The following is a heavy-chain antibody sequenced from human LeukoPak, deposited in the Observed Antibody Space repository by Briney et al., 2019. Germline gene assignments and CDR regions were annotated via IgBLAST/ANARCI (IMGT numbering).Heavy chain of an antibody. CDR3: ARTSTYYDFWSGYRDFDY. CDR2: IYYSGST. CDR1: GGSISSGDYY. V-gene: IGHV4-30-4*08. Sequence: SETLSLTCTVSGGSISSGDYYWRWIRQPPGKGLEWLGYIYYSGSTYYNPSLKSRVTISLDTSKNQFSLNLSSVTAADTAVYYCARTSTYYDFWSGYRDFDYWGQGTLVTVSS. J-gene: IGHJ4*02. D-gene: IGHD3-3*01.